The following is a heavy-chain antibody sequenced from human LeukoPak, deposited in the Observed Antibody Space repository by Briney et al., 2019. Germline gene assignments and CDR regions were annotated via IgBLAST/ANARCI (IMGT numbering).Heavy chain of an antibody. CDR1: GESFTDYY. V-gene: IGHV4-34*01. D-gene: IGHD5-18*01. J-gene: IGHJ5*02. CDR2: INHSGST. CDR3: AREQGYSYGSNWFDP. Sequence: SETLSLTCAVYGESFTDYYWTWIRQTPGKGPEWIGEINHSGSTNYNPSLKSRVTMAVDTSKNQFSLKLSSVTAADTAVYYCAREQGYSYGSNWFDPWGQGTLVTVSS.